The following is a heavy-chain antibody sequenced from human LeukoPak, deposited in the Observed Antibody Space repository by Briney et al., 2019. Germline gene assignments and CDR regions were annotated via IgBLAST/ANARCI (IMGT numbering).Heavy chain of an antibody. D-gene: IGHD6-6*01. CDR2: INPNSGGT. CDR1: GYSFTGYY. J-gene: IGHJ4*02. Sequence: ASVKVSCKPSGYSFTGYYMHWVRQAPGRGLEWMGWINPNSGGTNYAQKFQGRGTMTRDTSISTAYMEVSSLRSDDTAVYYCARGGDIASRPFDYWGQGTLVTVSS. V-gene: IGHV1-2*02. CDR3: ARGGDIASRPFDY.